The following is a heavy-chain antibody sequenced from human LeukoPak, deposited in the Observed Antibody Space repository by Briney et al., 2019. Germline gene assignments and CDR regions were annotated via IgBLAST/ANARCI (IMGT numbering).Heavy chain of an antibody. Sequence: PSETLSLTCTVSGGSISSSSYYWGWIRQPPGKGLEWIGSIYYSGSTYYNPSLKSRVTISVDTSKNQFSLKLSSVTAADTAVYYCARLERSSSWYPRGYWYFDLWGRGTLVTVSS. CDR1: GGSISSSSYY. D-gene: IGHD6-13*01. CDR2: IYYSGST. V-gene: IGHV4-39*01. CDR3: ARLERSSSWYPRGYWYFDL. J-gene: IGHJ2*01.